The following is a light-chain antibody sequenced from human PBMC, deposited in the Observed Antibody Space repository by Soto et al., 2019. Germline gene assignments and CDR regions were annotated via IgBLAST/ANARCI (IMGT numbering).Light chain of an antibody. CDR2: SNN. V-gene: IGLV1-44*01. Sequence: QSVLTQPTSASGTPGQRVTIYCSGSISNIGSNTVNWYQQLPGTAPKLLIYSNNQRPSGVPDRFSGSKSGTSASLAISGLQSEDEADYYRAAWDDSRNGYVFGTGTKLTVL. CDR3: AAWDDSRNGYV. CDR1: ISNIGSNT. J-gene: IGLJ1*01.